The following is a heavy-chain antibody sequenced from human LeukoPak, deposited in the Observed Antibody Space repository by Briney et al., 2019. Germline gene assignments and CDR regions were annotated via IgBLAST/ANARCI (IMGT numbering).Heavy chain of an antibody. D-gene: IGHD5-18*01. Sequence: GGSLRLSCAASGFTFSDYYMSWIRQAPGKGLEWVSAISGSGGSTYYADSVKGRFTISRDNSKNTPYLQMNSLRAEDTAVYYCAKDRSYGPGESFDYWGQGTLVTVSS. CDR1: GFTFSDYY. CDR2: ISGSGGST. J-gene: IGHJ4*02. V-gene: IGHV3-23*01. CDR3: AKDRSYGPGESFDY.